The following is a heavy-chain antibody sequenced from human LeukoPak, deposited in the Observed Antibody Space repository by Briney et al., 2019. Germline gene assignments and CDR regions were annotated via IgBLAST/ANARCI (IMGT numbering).Heavy chain of an antibody. Sequence: SETLSLTCTVSGGSINSYYWSWIRQPAGKGLEWIGSIYYSGSTYYNPSLKSRVTISVDTSKNQFSLKLSSVTAADTAVYYCARHKVAHYFDYWGQGTLVTVSS. CDR3: ARHKVAHYFDY. CDR1: GGSINSYY. V-gene: IGHV4-59*05. J-gene: IGHJ4*02. CDR2: IYYSGST.